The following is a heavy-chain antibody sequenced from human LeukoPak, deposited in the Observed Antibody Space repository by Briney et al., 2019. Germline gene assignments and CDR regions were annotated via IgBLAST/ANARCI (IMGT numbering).Heavy chain of an antibody. CDR2: IIPIFGTA. D-gene: IGHD2-15*01. CDR1: GGTFSSYA. J-gene: IGHJ4*02. V-gene: IGHV1-69*05. Sequence: PSVKVSCKASGGTFSSYAISWVRQAPGQGLERMGGIIPIFGTANYAQKFQGRVTITTDESTSTAYMELSSLRSEDTAVYYCARDGWDCSGGSCYFDYWGQGTLVTVSS. CDR3: ARDGWDCSGGSCYFDY.